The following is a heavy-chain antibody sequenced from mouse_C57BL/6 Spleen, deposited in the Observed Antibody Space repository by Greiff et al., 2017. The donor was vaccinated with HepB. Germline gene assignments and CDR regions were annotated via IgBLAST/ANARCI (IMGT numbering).Heavy chain of an antibody. V-gene: IGHV1-81*01. Sequence: QVHVKQSGAELARPGASVKLSCKASGYTFTSYGISWVKQRTGQGLEWIGEIYPRSGNTYYNEKFKGKATLTADKSSSTAYMELRSLTSEDSAVYSCASLGDITRVVEDYLDYWGQGTTLTVSS. CDR1: GYTFTSYG. CDR2: IYPRSGNT. D-gene: IGHD1-1*01. CDR3: ASLGDITRVVEDYLDY. J-gene: IGHJ2*01.